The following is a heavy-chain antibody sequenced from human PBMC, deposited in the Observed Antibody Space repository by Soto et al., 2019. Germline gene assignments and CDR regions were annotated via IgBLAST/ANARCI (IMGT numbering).Heavy chain of an antibody. V-gene: IGHV3-21*01. CDR1: GFTFSSYS. CDR3: ARARMDKDIVATGYYYMDV. J-gene: IGHJ6*03. Sequence: GGSLRLSCAASGFTFSSYSMNWVRQAPGKGLEWVSSISSSSSYIYYADSVKGRFTISRDNAKNSLYLQMNSLRAEDTAVYYCARARMDKDIVATGYYYMDVWGKGTTVTVSS. CDR2: ISSSSSYI. D-gene: IGHD5-12*01.